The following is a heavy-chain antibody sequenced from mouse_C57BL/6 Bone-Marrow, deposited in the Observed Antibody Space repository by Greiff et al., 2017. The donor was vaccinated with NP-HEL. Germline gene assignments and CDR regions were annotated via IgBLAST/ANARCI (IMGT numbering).Heavy chain of an antibody. D-gene: IGHD1-1*01. CDR3: ASFMTTR. CDR2: INPSSGYT. V-gene: IGHV1-4*01. CDR1: GYTFTSYT. J-gene: IGHJ3*02. Sequence: QVQLQQSGAELARPGASVKMSCKASGYTFTSYTMHWVKQRPGQGLEWIGYINPSSGYTKYNQKFKDKATLTADKSSSTAYMQLGSLTSEDSAGYYCASFMTTRWGQGTLVTVSA.